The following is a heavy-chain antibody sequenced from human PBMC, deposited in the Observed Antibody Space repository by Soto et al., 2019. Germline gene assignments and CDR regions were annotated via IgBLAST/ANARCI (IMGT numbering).Heavy chain of an antibody. D-gene: IGHD3-3*01. CDR3: ASFSQGDYDFWSGYYYYYYGMDV. CDR2: ISYDGSNK. V-gene: IGHV3-30-3*01. Sequence: PGGSLRLSCAASGFTFSSYAMHWVRQAPGKGLEWVAVISYDGSNKYYADSVKGRFTISRDNSKNTLYLQMNSLRAEDTAVYYCASFSQGDYDFWSGYYYYYYGMDVWGQGTTVTVSS. J-gene: IGHJ6*02. CDR1: GFTFSSYA.